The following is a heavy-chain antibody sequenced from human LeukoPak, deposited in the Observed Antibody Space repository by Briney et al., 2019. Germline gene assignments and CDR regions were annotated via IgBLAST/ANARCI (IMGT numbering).Heavy chain of an antibody. CDR2: IYYSGST. D-gene: IGHD6-6*01. CDR3: ARQTWRGSSSQVDY. CDR1: GGSISSYY. Sequence: SETLSLTCTVSGGSISSYYWSWIRQPAGKGLEWIGYIYYSGSTNYNPSLKSRVTISVDTSKNQFSLKLSSVTAADTAVYYCARQTWRGSSSQVDYWGQGTLVTVSS. J-gene: IGHJ4*02. V-gene: IGHV4-59*08.